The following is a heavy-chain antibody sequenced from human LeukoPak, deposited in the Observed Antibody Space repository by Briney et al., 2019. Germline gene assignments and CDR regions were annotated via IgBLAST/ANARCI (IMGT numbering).Heavy chain of an antibody. CDR1: GYTFTSYD. CDR3: ARGPSRFGYYYYYYMDV. D-gene: IGHD3-10*01. J-gene: IGHJ6*03. V-gene: IGHV1-8*03. CDR2: MNPNSGNT. Sequence: ASVKVSCKASGYTFTSYDINWVRQATGQGLKWMGWMNPNSGNTGYAQKFQGRVTITRNTSISTAYMELSSLRSEDTAVYYCARGPSRFGYYYYYYMDVWGKGTTVTVSS.